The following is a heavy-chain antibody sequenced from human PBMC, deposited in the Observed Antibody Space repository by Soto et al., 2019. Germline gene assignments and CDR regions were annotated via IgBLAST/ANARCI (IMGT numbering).Heavy chain of an antibody. J-gene: IGHJ5*02. V-gene: IGHV4-30-2*01. Sequence: QLQLQESGSGLVRPSQTLSLTCVVSGASISSADYSWGWIRQPPGKGLEWIGNTFHTGNTYYTPSLKSRVTISVDRSKNQFSLKLSSVTAADTAVYYCVAKPCWFDPWGQGTLVTVSA. CDR3: VAKPCWFDP. CDR1: GASISSADYS. CDR2: TFHTGNT.